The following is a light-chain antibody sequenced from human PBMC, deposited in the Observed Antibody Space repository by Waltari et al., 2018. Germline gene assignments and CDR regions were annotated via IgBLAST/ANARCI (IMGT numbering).Light chain of an antibody. CDR3: ASWDDSLSVGV. J-gene: IGLJ3*02. CDR2: RNN. V-gene: IGLV1-47*01. CDR1: ISNLGTNY. Sequence: QSVLTPPPSASGTPGQRVTISCSGSISNLGTNYVYWYQQFPGTAPKLLIQRNNQRPSGVPDRFSGSKSGTSASLAISGLRSEDEADYYCASWDDSLSVGVFGGGTKLTVL.